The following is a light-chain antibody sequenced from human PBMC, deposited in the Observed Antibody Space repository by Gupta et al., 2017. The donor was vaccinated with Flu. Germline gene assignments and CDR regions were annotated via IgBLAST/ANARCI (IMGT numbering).Light chain of an antibody. Sequence: QSVLTQPPSTSGTPGQRVTMPCSGSSSNVGRNNVNCYQQHTRTTPHVVLYRTNPRPPGVPARFSGSTAGTTAALAISGLQYADEADYYCAAWDDSMNAKVFGGGTKLT. CDR2: RTN. CDR3: AAWDDSMNAKV. V-gene: IGLV1-44*01. J-gene: IGLJ2*01. CDR1: SSNVGRNN.